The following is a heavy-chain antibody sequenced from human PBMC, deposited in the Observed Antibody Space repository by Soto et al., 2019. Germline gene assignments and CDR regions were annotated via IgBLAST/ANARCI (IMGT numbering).Heavy chain of an antibody. CDR1: GFTFSSYA. D-gene: IGHD3-22*01. Sequence: LRLSCAASGFTFSSYAMHWVRQAPGKGLEWVAVISYDGSNKYYADSVKGRFTISRDNSKNTLYLQMNSLRAEDTAVYYCARAEYYDSSGYYPFDYWGQGTLVTVSS. CDR2: ISYDGSNK. J-gene: IGHJ4*02. CDR3: ARAEYYDSSGYYPFDY. V-gene: IGHV3-30-3*01.